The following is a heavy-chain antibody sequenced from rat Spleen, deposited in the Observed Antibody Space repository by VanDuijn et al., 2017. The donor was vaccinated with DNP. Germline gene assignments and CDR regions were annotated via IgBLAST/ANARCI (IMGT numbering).Heavy chain of an antibody. CDR3: ARPDY. CDR1: RFTFSDYN. J-gene: IGHJ2*01. V-gene: IGHV5-7*01. Sequence: EVQLVGSGGGLVQPGRSLTLSCAGSRFTFSDYNMAWVRQAPKKGLEWVATISYDGSSTYYRDSVKDRFTISRDNAKSTLYLQIDSLRSEDTATYYCARPDYWGQGVMVTVTS. CDR2: ISYDGSST.